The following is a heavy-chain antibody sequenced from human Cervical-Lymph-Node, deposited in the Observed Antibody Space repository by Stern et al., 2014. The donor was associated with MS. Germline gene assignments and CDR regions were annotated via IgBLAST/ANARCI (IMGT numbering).Heavy chain of an antibody. Sequence: QVTLRESGPPLVKPTQTLTLTCTFSGFSLSTSGVGVGWIRQPPGKALEWLALIYWDDDKRYSPSLKSRLTITKDTSKNQVVLTITNMDPVDTATYYCVCRPSYLALDYWGQGTLVTVSS. CDR1: GFSLSTSGVG. J-gene: IGHJ4*02. CDR2: IYWDDDK. V-gene: IGHV2-5*02. D-gene: IGHD2-21*01. CDR3: VCRPSYLALDY.